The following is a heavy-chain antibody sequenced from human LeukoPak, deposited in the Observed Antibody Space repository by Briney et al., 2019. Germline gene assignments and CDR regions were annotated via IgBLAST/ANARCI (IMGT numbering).Heavy chain of an antibody. CDR2: ISGSGGST. CDR3: AKSLARIAAAGLDY. Sequence: GGSLRLSCAASGFSFSSFALSWVRQAPGKGLEWVSAISGSGGSTYYADSVKGRFTISRDNSKNTLYLQMNSLRAEDTAVYYCAKSLARIAAAGLDYWGQGTLVTVSS. V-gene: IGHV3-23*01. J-gene: IGHJ4*02. D-gene: IGHD6-13*01. CDR1: GFSFSSFA.